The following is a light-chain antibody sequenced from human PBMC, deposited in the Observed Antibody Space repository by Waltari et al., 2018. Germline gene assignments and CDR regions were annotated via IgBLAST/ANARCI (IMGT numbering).Light chain of an antibody. CDR1: SSNIGGHNY. Sequence: QAALTQPASVSGSPGQTITISCTGTSSNIGGHNYVSWYQQHPGKAPKLMIYDVVKRPSAVSNRFSVSKSVHTASLTISGLQADDDAIYYCSSYASSKFGGRTKLTVL. V-gene: IGLV2-14*01. J-gene: IGLJ2*01. CDR3: SSYASSK. CDR2: DVV.